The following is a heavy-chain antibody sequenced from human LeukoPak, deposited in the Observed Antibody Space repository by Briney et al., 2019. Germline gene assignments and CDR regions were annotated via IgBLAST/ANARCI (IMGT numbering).Heavy chain of an antibody. CDR1: GGSISSYY. J-gene: IGHJ6*02. V-gene: IGHV4-59*04. CDR2: IYYSGST. D-gene: IGHD5-18*01. CDR3: ARVRYSYGYYYAMDV. Sequence: PSETLSLTCTVSGGSISSYYWSWIRQPPGKGLEWIGYIYYSGSTYYNPSLKSRVTISVDTSKNQFSLNLSSVTAADSALYYCARVRYSYGYYYAMDVWGQGTTVTVSS.